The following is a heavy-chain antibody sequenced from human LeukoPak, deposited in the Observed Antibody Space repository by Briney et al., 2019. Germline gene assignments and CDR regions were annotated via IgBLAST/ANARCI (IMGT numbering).Heavy chain of an antibody. J-gene: IGHJ4*02. Sequence: PSETLSLTCAVYGGSFSGYYWSWIRQPPGKGLEWIGEINHSGSTNYNPSLKSRVTISVDTSKNQFSLKLSSVTAADTAVYYCARARYRTPDYWGQGTLVTVSS. V-gene: IGHV4-34*01. CDR2: INHSGST. CDR3: ARARYRTPDY. CDR1: GGSFSGYY. D-gene: IGHD1-14*01.